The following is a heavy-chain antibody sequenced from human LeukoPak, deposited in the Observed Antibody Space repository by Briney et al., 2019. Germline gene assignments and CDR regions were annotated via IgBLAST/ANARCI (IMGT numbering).Heavy chain of an antibody. Sequence: KTSETLSLTCTVSGGSISSSSYYWGWIRQPPGKGLEWIGSIYYSGSTYYNPSPKSRVTISVDTSKNQFSLKLSSVTAADTAVYYCARDLRFGANWFDPWGQGTLVTVSS. CDR3: ARDLRFGANWFDP. D-gene: IGHD3-10*01. CDR2: IYYSGST. V-gene: IGHV4-39*07. J-gene: IGHJ5*02. CDR1: GGSISSSSYY.